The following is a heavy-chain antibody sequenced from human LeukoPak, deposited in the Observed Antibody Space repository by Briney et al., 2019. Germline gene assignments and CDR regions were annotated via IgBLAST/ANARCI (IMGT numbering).Heavy chain of an antibody. CDR1: GGSFSGYY. CDR3: ARAHLGYCSSTSCYTSYYYYYYMDV. J-gene: IGHJ6*03. CDR2: INHSGST. D-gene: IGHD2-2*02. V-gene: IGHV4-34*01. Sequence: SETLSLTCAVYGGSFSGYYWSWIRQPPGKGLEWIGEINHSGSTNYNPSLKSRVTISVDTSKNQFSLKLSSVTAADTAVYYCARAHLGYCSSTSCYTSYYYYYYMDVWGKGTTVSVSS.